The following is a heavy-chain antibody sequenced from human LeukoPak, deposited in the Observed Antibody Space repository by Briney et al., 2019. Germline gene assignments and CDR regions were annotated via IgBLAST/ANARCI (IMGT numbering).Heavy chain of an antibody. D-gene: IGHD3-10*01. CDR3: ARRGSGSYYEQDYYYMDV. V-gene: IGHV1-69*13. CDR2: IIPIFGTA. J-gene: IGHJ6*03. CDR1: GYTFTSYA. Sequence: GASVKVSCKASGYTFTSYAMNWVRQAPGQGLEWMGGIIPIFGTANYAQKFQGRVTITADESTSTAYMELSSLRSEDTAVYYCARRGSGSYYEQDYYYMDVWGKGTTVTISS.